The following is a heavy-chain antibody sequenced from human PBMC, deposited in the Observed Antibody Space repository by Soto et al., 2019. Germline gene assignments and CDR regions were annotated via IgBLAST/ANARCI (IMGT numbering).Heavy chain of an antibody. CDR1: GFIINSHS. D-gene: IGHD3-3*01. CDR2: INGNSRTI. Sequence: GSLRLSCAASGFIINSHSLNWVRQAPGRGLEWVSYINGNSRTIHYADSVKGRFTISRDNAKNSVFLQMNSLRDDDTAVYFCARDWRWFFDLWGRGTLVTVSS. J-gene: IGHJ2*01. CDR3: ARDWRWFFDL. V-gene: IGHV3-48*02.